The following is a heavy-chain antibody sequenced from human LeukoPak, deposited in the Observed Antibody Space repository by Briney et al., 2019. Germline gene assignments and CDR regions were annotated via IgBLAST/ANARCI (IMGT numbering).Heavy chain of an antibody. CDR1: GFTFSSYA. CDR2: ISGSGGST. CDR3: AKDYSGYCSGGSCYSLGYFDY. D-gene: IGHD2-15*01. J-gene: IGHJ4*02. Sequence: GGSLRLSCAASGFTFSSYAMSWVRQAPGKGLEWVSAISGSGGSTYYADSVKGRFTISRDNSKNTLYLQMNSLRAEDTAVYYCAKDYSGYCSGGSCYSLGYFDYWGQGTLVTVSS. V-gene: IGHV3-23*01.